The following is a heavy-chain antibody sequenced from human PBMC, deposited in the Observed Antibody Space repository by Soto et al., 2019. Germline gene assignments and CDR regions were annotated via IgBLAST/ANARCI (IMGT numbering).Heavy chain of an antibody. CDR3: AKDAVGSHYLYHLDV. V-gene: IGHV3-9*01. J-gene: IGHJ6*03. CDR2: ISWHSANI. CDR1: GFAFNDYA. Sequence: DVQLVESGGGLVQPGRSLRLSCAASGFAFNDYAMHWVRQAPGKGLEWVAGISWHSANIAYADSVKGRFTISRDNAKNSLYLQMNSLRSENTAFYYCAKDAVGSHYLYHLDVWGKGTAVTVSS. D-gene: IGHD3-10*01.